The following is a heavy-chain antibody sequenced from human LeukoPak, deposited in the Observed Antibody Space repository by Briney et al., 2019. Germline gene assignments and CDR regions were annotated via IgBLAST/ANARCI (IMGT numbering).Heavy chain of an antibody. J-gene: IGHJ4*02. CDR2: IYYSGST. CDR3: ARYSSGYYFY. CDR1: GGSISSGGYY. Sequence: KSSETLSLTCTVSGGSISSGGYYWSWIRQHPGKGLEWIGYIYYSGSTYYNPSLKSRVTISVDTSKNQFSLKLSSVTAADTAVYYCARYSSGYYFYRGQGTLVTVSS. V-gene: IGHV4-31*03. D-gene: IGHD3-22*01.